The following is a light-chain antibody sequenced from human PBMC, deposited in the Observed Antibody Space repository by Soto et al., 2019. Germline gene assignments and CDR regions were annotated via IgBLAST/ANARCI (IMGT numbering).Light chain of an antibody. CDR3: QQYNNRPLT. CDR2: GAS. Sequence: EIVLRQSPGTLSLSPWERATLSCRASQSVSSSYLAWYQQKPGQAPRLLIYGASTRATGIPARFSGSGSGTEFTLTISSLQSEDFAVYYCQQYNNRPLTFGQGTRLEIK. V-gene: IGKV3-15*01. CDR1: QSVSSSY. J-gene: IGKJ5*01.